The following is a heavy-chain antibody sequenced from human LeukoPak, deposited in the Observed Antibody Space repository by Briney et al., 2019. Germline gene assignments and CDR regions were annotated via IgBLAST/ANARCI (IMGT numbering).Heavy chain of an antibody. CDR2: ITAYNGNK. CDR1: GYTFSNYG. Sequence: ASVKVSCKAFGYTFSNYGISWVRQAPGQGLEWMGVITAYNGNKMYAQKFQGRVTMTTDTSTTTVYMELRSLRSEDTATYYCAREGSSYCYGTLWASKTSSRCRDAFDIWGQGTVVTVSS. CDR3: AREGSSYCYGTLWASKTSSRCRDAFDI. J-gene: IGHJ3*02. D-gene: IGHD5-18*01. V-gene: IGHV1-18*01.